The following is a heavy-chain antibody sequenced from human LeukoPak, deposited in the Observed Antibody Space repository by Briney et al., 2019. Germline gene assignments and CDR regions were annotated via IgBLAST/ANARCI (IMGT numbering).Heavy chain of an antibody. CDR3: ARDGYDFWSGYYRLDY. CDR1: GFTFSSYW. D-gene: IGHD3-3*01. CDR2: IKQDGSEK. J-gene: IGHJ4*02. V-gene: IGHV3-7*01. Sequence: GGSLRLSCAASGFTFSSYWMSWVRQAPGKGLEWVANIKQDGSEKYYVDAAKGRFTISRDNAKNSLYLQMNSLRAEDTAVYYCARDGYDFWSGYYRLDYWGQGTLVTVSS.